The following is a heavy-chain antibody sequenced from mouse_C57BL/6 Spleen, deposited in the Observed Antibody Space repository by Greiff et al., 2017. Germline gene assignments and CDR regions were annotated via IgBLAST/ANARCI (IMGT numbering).Heavy chain of an antibody. CDR2: INPNNGGT. CDR1: GFTFTDYY. V-gene: IGHV1-26*01. J-gene: IGHJ4*01. D-gene: IGHD2-3*01. CDR3: ARREDGYYVGYAMDY. Sequence: VQLQPSGPELVKPGASVKISCTASGFTFTDYYMNWVKQSPGQSLEWIGDINPNNGGTYYTQKFKGKATLTVDKSSSTAYMELRSVTSEDSAVYYGARREDGYYVGYAMDYWGQGTSVTVSS.